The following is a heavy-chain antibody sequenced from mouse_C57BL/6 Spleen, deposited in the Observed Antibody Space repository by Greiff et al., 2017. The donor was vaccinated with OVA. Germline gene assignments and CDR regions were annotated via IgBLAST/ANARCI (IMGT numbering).Heavy chain of an antibody. CDR2: ISSGSSTI. CDR3: ARAYDYDGAAWFAY. V-gene: IGHV5-17*01. Sequence: EVMLVESGGGLVKPGGSLKLSCAASGFTFSDYGMHWVRQAPEKGLEWVAYISSGSSTIYYADTVKGRFTISRDNAKNTLFLQMTSLRSEDTAMYYCARAYDYDGAAWFAYWGQGTLVTVSA. D-gene: IGHD2-4*01. CDR1: GFTFSDYG. J-gene: IGHJ3*01.